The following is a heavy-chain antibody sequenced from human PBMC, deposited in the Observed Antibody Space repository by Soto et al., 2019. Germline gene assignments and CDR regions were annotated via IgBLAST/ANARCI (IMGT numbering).Heavy chain of an antibody. V-gene: IGHV3-48*03. Sequence: LRLSCAVSGFNLRNYEMNWVRQVPGKGLEWISKISGSNNNIYYADSVQGRFTISRDNANNVLFLQMTSLRAEDTATYHCATEELCGADCYFFKHWGQGTLVTVSS. CDR1: GFNLRNYE. CDR3: ATEELCGADCYFFKH. CDR2: ISGSNNNI. J-gene: IGHJ4*02. D-gene: IGHD2-21*02.